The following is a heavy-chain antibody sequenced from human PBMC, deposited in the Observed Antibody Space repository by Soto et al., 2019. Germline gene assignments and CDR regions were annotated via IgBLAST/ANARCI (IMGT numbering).Heavy chain of an antibody. CDR1: GYTFTSYY. J-gene: IGHJ6*02. D-gene: IGHD3-10*01. Sequence: ASVKVSCKASGYTFTSYYMHWVRQAPGQGLEWMGIINPSGGSTSYAQKFQGRVTMTRDTSTSTVNIELSSLRSEDTAVYYCARDCTYYGSGSSPHTKYYYYYGMDVWGQGTTVTVSS. CDR3: ARDCTYYGSGSSPHTKYYYYYGMDV. V-gene: IGHV1-46*03. CDR2: INPSGGST.